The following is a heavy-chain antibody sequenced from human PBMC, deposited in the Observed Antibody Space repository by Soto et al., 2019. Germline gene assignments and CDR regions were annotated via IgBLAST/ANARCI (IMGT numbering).Heavy chain of an antibody. CDR1: GFSLSTSGVG. CDR2: IYWDDGK. D-gene: IGHD2-21*02. Sequence: GPTLVNPTQTLTLTCTFSGFSLSTSGVGVGWIRQPPGKALEWLALIYWDDGKRYSPSLRSRLTINKDTSKNQVVLTMTNMGPVDTATYYCIQSRCGGDCLQSYASHYYYGMDVWGQGTTVTVS. V-gene: IGHV2-5*02. J-gene: IGHJ6*02. CDR3: IQSRCGGDCLQSYASHYYYGMDV.